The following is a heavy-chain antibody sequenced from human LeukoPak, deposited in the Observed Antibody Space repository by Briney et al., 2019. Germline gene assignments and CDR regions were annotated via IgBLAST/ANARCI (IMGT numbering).Heavy chain of an antibody. J-gene: IGHJ5*02. D-gene: IGHD3-3*01. V-gene: IGHV3-30*02. CDR2: IRFDGSEG. CDR3: ARDPQDDFWSGRGFDP. Sequence: GGSLRLSCAASGFTFSTYGMHWVRQAPGKGLDWVAFIRFDGSEGYYADSVKDRFTVSRDNAKNTLYLQMNSLRAEDTAVYYCARDPQDDFWSGRGFDPWGQGTLVTVSS. CDR1: GFTFSTYG.